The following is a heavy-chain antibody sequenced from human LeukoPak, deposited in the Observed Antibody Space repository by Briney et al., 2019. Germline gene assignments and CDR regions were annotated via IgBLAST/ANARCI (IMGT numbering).Heavy chain of an antibody. J-gene: IGHJ3*02. CDR3: ARYKVIIAVGPEDVFDI. CDR1: GGTFSSYA. D-gene: IGHD6-19*01. Sequence: SVKVSCKASGGTFSSYAISWVRQAPGQGLEWMGRIIPILGIANYAQKFQGRVTITADKSTSTAYMELSSLRSEDTAVYYCARYKVIIAVGPEDVFDIWGQGTMVTVSS. CDR2: IIPILGIA. V-gene: IGHV1-69*04.